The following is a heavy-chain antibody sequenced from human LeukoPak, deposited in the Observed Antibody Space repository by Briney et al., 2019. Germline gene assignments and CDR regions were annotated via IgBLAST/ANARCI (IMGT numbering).Heavy chain of an antibody. Sequence: GASVKVSCKASGYTFTSYGISWVRQAPGQGLEWMGWISAYNGNTNYAQKLQGRVTMTTDTSTSTAYMELRSLRSDDPAVYYCARDAVVAATPMRWFDPWGQGTLVTVSS. CDR3: ARDAVVAATPMRWFDP. CDR1: GYTFTSYG. V-gene: IGHV1-18*01. D-gene: IGHD2-15*01. J-gene: IGHJ5*02. CDR2: ISAYNGNT.